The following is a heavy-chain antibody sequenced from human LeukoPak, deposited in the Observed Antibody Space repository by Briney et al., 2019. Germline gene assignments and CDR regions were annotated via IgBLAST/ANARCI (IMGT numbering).Heavy chain of an antibody. J-gene: IGHJ4*02. CDR3: ARDWCDSSGYYECYFDY. V-gene: IGHV1-2*02. CDR2: INPNSGGT. D-gene: IGHD3-22*01. CDR1: GYTFTGYY. Sequence: ASVKVSCKASGYTFTGYYMHWVRQAPGQGLEWMGWINPNSGGTNYAQKFQGRVTMTRDTSISTAYMELSRLRSDDTAVYYCARDWCDSSGYYECYFDYWGQGTLVTVSS.